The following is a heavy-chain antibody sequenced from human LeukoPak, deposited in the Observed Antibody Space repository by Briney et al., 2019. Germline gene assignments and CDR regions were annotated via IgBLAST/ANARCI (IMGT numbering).Heavy chain of an antibody. CDR2: INHSGST. D-gene: IGHD3-3*01. J-gene: IGHJ5*02. V-gene: IGHV4-61*08. Sequence: PSETLSLTCTVSGGSISSGGYYWSWIRQPPGKGLEWIGEINHSGSTNYNPSLKSRVTISVDSSKNQFSLKLSSVTAADTAVYYCARLPFWSGYATWGQGTLVTVSS. CDR1: GGSISSGGYY. CDR3: ARLPFWSGYAT.